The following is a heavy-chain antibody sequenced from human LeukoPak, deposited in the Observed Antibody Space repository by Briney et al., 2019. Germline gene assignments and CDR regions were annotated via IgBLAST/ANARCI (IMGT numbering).Heavy chain of an antibody. Sequence: PGGSLRLSCAASGFTFSSYWMSWVRQAPGKGLEWAANIKQDGSEKYYVDSVKGRFTISRDNAKNSLYLQMNSLRAEDTAVYYCARGTGSVAGPPRDYWGQGTLVTVSS. CDR2: IKQDGSEK. CDR1: GFTFSSYW. J-gene: IGHJ4*02. D-gene: IGHD6-19*01. CDR3: ARGTGSVAGPPRDY. V-gene: IGHV3-7*01.